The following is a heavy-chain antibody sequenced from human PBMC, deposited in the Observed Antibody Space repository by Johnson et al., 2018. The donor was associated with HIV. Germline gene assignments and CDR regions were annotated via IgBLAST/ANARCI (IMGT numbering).Heavy chain of an antibody. D-gene: IGHD2-21*01. CDR1: GFSFSGFA. Sequence: QVQLVESGGGVVQPGRSLRLSCVVSGFSFSGFAMHWVRQAPGKGLDWMAVISYDGRNQHYAESVKGRFTISRDNYKNTLYLQMSSVRPEDTAVYYCASDLAPGRPARLDVCDVWGQGTMVTGS. CDR3: ASDLAPGRPARLDVCDV. V-gene: IGHV3-30-3*01. CDR2: ISYDGRNQ. J-gene: IGHJ3*01.